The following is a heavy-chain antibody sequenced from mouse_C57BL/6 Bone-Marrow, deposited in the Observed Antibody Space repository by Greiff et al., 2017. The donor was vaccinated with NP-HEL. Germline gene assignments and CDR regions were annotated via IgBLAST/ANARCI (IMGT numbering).Heavy chain of an antibody. Sequence: EVKLVESGGGLVKPGGSLKLSCAASGFTFSDYGMHWVRQAPEKGLEWVAYISSGSSTIYYADTVKGRFTISSTNAQNTLYLKMPSLRSEDTAMYYCARKSSNWDDEGDDWGQGTTLTVSS. J-gene: IGHJ2*01. CDR1: GFTFSDYG. CDR3: ARKSSNWDDEGDD. V-gene: IGHV5-17*01. CDR2: ISSGSSTI. D-gene: IGHD4-1*01.